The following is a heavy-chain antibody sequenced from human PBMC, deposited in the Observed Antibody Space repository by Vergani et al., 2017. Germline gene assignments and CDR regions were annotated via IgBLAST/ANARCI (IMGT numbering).Heavy chain of an antibody. J-gene: IGHJ6*02. Sequence: QVQLQESGPGLVKPSQTLSRTCTVSGVSISSGGYYWSWIRQHPGKGLEWIGYIYYSGSTYYNQSLKIRVTISVDTSKNQFSLKLRSVTAADTSLYYCARGRGRKYGMGVWGQGTTVTVSS. CDR3: ARGRGRKYGMGV. V-gene: IGHV4-31*03. D-gene: IGHD3/OR15-3a*01. CDR1: GVSISSGGYY. CDR2: IYYSGST.